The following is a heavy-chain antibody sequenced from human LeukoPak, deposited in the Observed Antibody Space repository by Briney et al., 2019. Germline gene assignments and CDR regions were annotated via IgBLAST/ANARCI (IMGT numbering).Heavy chain of an antibody. CDR1: GGSFSGYY. Sequence: PSETLSLICAVYGGSFSGYYWSWIRQPPGKGLEWLGEINHSGSTNYNPSLKSRVTISVDTSKNQFSLKLSSVTAADTAVYYCASRGNNTAMVASYFDYWGQGTLVTVSS. CDR3: ASRGNNTAMVASYFDY. CDR2: INHSGST. V-gene: IGHV4-34*01. D-gene: IGHD5-18*01. J-gene: IGHJ4*02.